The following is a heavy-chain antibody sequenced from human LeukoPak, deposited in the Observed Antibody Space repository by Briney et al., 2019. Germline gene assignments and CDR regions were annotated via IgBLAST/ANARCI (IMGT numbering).Heavy chain of an antibody. D-gene: IGHD3-22*01. Sequence: SQTLSLTCAISGDSVSSYSAGWNWIRQSPARGLEWLGRAYYRSKWYFDYAVSVKSRITINPDTSKNQLSLHLNSVTPEDTAVYYCARLKRNGYYDSSGYYYFDYWGQGTLVTVSS. CDR2: AYYRSKWYF. CDR3: ARLKRNGYYDSSGYYYFDY. CDR1: GDSVSSYSAG. J-gene: IGHJ4*02. V-gene: IGHV6-1*01.